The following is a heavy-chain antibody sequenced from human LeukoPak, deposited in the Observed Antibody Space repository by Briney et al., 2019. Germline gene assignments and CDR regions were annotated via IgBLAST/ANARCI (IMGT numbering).Heavy chain of an antibody. Sequence: PSETLSLTCTVSGGSISSSSYYWGWIRQPPGKGLEWIGSIYYSGSTYYNPSLKSRVTISVDTSKNQFSLKLSSVTAADTAVYYCARHPIWFGELLPTFDYWGQGTLVTVSS. D-gene: IGHD3-10*01. CDR3: ARHPIWFGELLPTFDY. CDR1: GGSISSSSYY. CDR2: IYYSGST. J-gene: IGHJ4*02. V-gene: IGHV4-39*01.